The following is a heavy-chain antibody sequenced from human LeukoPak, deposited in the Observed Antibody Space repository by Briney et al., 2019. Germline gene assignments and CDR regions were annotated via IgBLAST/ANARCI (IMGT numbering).Heavy chain of an antibody. CDR1: GFTFDDYA. CDR3: AKEEEQQLGTYYYYYGMDV. J-gene: IGHJ6*02. V-gene: IGHV3-43D*03. Sequence: GGSLRLSCAASGFTFDDYAMHWVRRAPGKGLEWVSLISWDGGSTYYADSVKGRFTISRDNSKNSLYLQMNSLRAEDTALYYCAKEEEQQLGTYYYYYGMDVWGQGTTVTVSS. D-gene: IGHD6-13*01. CDR2: ISWDGGST.